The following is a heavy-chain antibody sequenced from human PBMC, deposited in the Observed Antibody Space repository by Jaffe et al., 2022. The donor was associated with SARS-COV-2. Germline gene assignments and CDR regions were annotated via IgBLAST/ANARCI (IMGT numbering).Heavy chain of an antibody. D-gene: IGHD2-15*01. CDR1: GGSISSSGYY. CDR3: ARQVVVPAGRVDA. V-gene: IGHV4-39*01. J-gene: IGHJ5*02. CDR2: VFYSGST. Sequence: QLQLQESGPGLVKPSETLSLTCNVSGGSISSSGYYWGWIRQPPGKGLEWIGNVFYSGSTFYNPSLKSRVTISVDRSRNQLSLKLSSVTAADTAVYYCARQVVVPAGRVDAWGQGTLVTVSS.